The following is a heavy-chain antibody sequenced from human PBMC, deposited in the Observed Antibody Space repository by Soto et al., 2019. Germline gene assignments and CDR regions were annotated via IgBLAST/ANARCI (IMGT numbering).Heavy chain of an antibody. V-gene: IGHV4-30-4*01. CDR1: GGSISSGDYY. CDR2: IYYSGST. J-gene: IGHJ6*02. Sequence: SETLSLTCTVSGGSISSGDYYWSWIRQPPGKGLEWIGYIYYSGSTYYNPSLKSRVTISVDTSKNQFSLKLSSVTAADTAVYYCARDRYYGSGSEGMDVWGQGTTVTVSS. D-gene: IGHD3-10*01. CDR3: ARDRYYGSGSEGMDV.